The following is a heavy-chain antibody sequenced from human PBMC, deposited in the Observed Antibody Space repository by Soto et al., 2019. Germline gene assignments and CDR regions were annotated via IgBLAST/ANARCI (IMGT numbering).Heavy chain of an antibody. CDR3: ARDPHYYDSSGTGYGMDV. CDR2: IYYSGST. CDR1: GGSISSGDYY. J-gene: IGHJ6*02. V-gene: IGHV4-30-4*01. D-gene: IGHD3-22*01. Sequence: QVQLQESGPGLVKPSQTLSLTCTVSGGSISSGDYYWSWIRQPPGKGLEWIGYIYYSGSTYYNPYLKSRVTISVDTSKTQFYLTLNSVTAADTAVYYCARDPHYYDSSGTGYGMDVWGQGTTVTVSS.